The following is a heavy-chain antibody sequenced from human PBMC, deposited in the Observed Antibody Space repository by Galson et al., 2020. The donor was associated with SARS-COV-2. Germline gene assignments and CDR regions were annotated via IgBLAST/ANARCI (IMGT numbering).Heavy chain of an antibody. V-gene: IGHV3-64D*08. Sequence: TGGSLRLSCSASGFTFSNFAMQWVRQAPGKGLEYVSVLSHDGGSTYTADSVKGRVTISRDNSKNTLYLQMSRLRPEDTAVYYCVRNIGMDVWGQGTTVTVSS. J-gene: IGHJ6*02. CDR2: LSHDGGST. CDR3: VRNIGMDV. CDR1: GFTFSNFA. D-gene: IGHD1-1*01.